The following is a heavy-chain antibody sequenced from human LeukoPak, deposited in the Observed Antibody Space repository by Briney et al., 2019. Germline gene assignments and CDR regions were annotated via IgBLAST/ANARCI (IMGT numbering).Heavy chain of an antibody. CDR2: ISSSGTYI. Sequence: GGSLRLSCAASGFTFSDYYMSWIRQAPGKGLEWVSYISSSGTYINYADSVKGRFTISRDNAKKSLYLQMNSLRAEDTAVYYCAGAPGTVTPDYLGQGTLVTVSS. D-gene: IGHD4-17*01. J-gene: IGHJ4*02. CDR1: GFTFSDYY. CDR3: AGAPGTVTPDY. V-gene: IGHV3-11*03.